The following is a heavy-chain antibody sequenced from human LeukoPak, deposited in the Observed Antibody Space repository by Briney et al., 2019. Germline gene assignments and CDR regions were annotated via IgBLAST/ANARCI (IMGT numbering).Heavy chain of an antibody. V-gene: IGHV3-21*01. D-gene: IGHD3-22*01. J-gene: IGHJ4*02. CDR2: ISSSSSYI. CDR1: GFKFSSYS. CDR3: ARDSKDSSGYGQ. Sequence: GGSLRLSCAASGFKFSSYSMKWVRQAPGKGLEWVSSISSSSSYIYYADSVKGRFTISRDNAKNSLYLQMNSLRAEDTAVYYCARDSKDSSGYGQWGQGTLVTVSS.